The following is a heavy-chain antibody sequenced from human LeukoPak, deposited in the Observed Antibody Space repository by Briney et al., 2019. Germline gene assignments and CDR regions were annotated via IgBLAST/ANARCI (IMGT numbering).Heavy chain of an antibody. V-gene: IGHV3-30*04. CDR3: AKGLRWVGKYYHNHFDY. CDR1: GFTFSSYA. CDR2: ISYDGRKT. Sequence: GGSLRLSCAASGFTFSSYAMHWVRQAPGKGLEWVAFISYDGRKTYFGDSVKGRCTISRDNSENTLYLEMHSLRSEDTAVYYCAKGLRWVGKYYHNHFDYWGQGTLVTVSS. D-gene: IGHD3-10*01. J-gene: IGHJ4*02.